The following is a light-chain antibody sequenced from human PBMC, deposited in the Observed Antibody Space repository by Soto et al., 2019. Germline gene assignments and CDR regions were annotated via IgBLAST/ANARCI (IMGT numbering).Light chain of an antibody. V-gene: IGLV2-23*01. J-gene: IGLJ1*01. CDR1: SSDVGSYNL. Sequence: QSALTQPASVSGSPGQSITISCTGTSSDVGSYNLVSWYQQHPDKAPKLMIYEASKRPSGDSNLFSGSTSGNTASLTASGLQAEDEADYYCCSYAGSSTYVFGTGTKLTVL. CDR2: EAS. CDR3: CSYAGSSTYV.